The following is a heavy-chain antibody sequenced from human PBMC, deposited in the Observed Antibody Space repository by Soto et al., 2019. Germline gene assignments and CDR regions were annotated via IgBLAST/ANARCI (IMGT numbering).Heavy chain of an antibody. CDR3: ARPKGIAAAERTYFDY. D-gene: IGHD6-13*01. Sequence: GGSLRLSCAASGFTFSSYGMHWVRQAPGKGLEWVAVIWYDGSNKYYADSVKGRFTISRDNSKNTLYLQMNSLRAEDTAVYYCARPKGIAAAERTYFDYWGQGTLVTVSS. J-gene: IGHJ4*02. V-gene: IGHV3-33*01. CDR1: GFTFSSYG. CDR2: IWYDGSNK.